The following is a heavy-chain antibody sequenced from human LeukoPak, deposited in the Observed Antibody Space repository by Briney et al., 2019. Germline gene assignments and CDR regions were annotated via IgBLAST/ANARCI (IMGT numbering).Heavy chain of an antibody. CDR3: AKMIVYYYDSSGYRQDAFDI. J-gene: IGHJ3*02. V-gene: IGHV3-23*01. CDR2: ISGSGGST. CDR1: GFTFSSYA. D-gene: IGHD3-22*01. Sequence: GGSLRLSCAASGFTFSSYAMSWVRQAPGKGLEWVSAISGSGGSTYYADSVKGRFTTSRDNSKNTLYLQMNSLRAEDTAVYYCAKMIVYYYDSSGYRQDAFDIWGQGTMVTVSS.